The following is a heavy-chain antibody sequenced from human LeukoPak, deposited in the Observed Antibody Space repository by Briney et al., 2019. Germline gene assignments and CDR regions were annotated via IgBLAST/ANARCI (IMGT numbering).Heavy chain of an antibody. J-gene: IGHJ4*02. CDR2: IIAIFGTA. CDR1: GGTFSSYA. CDR3: AREHSGSFIFDY. D-gene: IGHD1-26*01. V-gene: IGHV1-69*05. Sequence: SVKVSCKASGGTFSSYAISWVRQAPGQGLEWMGGIIAIFGTANYAQKFQGRVTITTDESTSTAYMELSSLRSEDTAVYYCAREHSGSFIFDYWGQGTLVTVSS.